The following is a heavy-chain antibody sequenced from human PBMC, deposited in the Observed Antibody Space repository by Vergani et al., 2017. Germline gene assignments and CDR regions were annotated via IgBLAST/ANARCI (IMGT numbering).Heavy chain of an antibody. J-gene: IGHJ6*02. D-gene: IGHD3-10*01. V-gene: IGHV5-10-1*03. Sequence: EVQLVQSGAEVKKPGESLRISCKGSGYSFTSYWISWVRQMPGKGLEWMGRIDPSDSYTKYSPSFQGHVTMSADKSISTAYLQWSSLRSEDTAVYYCARDRGTEEYYYYGMDVWGQGTTVTVSS. CDR3: ARDRGTEEYYYYGMDV. CDR1: GYSFTSYW. CDR2: IDPSDSYT.